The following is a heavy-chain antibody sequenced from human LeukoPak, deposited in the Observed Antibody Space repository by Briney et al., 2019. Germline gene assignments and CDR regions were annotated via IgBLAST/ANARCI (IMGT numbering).Heavy chain of an antibody. CDR1: GFTFSSYG. CDR2: ISYDGSNK. Sequence: PGGSLRLSCAASGFTFSSYGMHWVRQAPGKGLEWVAVISYDGSNKYYADSVKGRFTISRDNSKNTLYLQMNSLRAEDTAVYYCAKWRGRWSRDGYGLHSNPRGYWGQGTLVIVSS. J-gene: IGHJ4*02. D-gene: IGHD5-12*01. CDR3: AKWRGRWSRDGYGLHSNPRGY. V-gene: IGHV3-30*18.